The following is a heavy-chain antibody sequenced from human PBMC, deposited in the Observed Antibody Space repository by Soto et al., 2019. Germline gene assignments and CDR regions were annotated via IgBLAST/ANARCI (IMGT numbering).Heavy chain of an antibody. Sequence: EVQLVESGGGLVKPGGSLRLSCAASGFTFSTYSMNWVRQAPGKGLEWVSSISSSGSYIYYADSVKGRFTISRDNAKNSRYLQMNSLRAEDTAVYYCARALTGYDSYYWGQGTLVTVSS. V-gene: IGHV3-21*01. D-gene: IGHD5-12*01. CDR2: ISSSGSYI. J-gene: IGHJ4*02. CDR1: GFTFSTYS. CDR3: ARALTGYDSYY.